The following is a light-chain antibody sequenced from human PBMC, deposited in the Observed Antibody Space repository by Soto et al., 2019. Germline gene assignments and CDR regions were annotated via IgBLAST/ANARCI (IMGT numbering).Light chain of an antibody. Sequence: DIQMTQSPSVMSASVGDRVTITCRASQGISSNLVWFQQTPGKVPKRLIYAVSTLQSGVPSRFSGSGSGTEFTLTISSLQPEDFATYYCLQHNTYPLTFGPGTKVDL. J-gene: IGKJ3*01. CDR3: LQHNTYPLT. V-gene: IGKV1-17*03. CDR1: QGISSN. CDR2: AVS.